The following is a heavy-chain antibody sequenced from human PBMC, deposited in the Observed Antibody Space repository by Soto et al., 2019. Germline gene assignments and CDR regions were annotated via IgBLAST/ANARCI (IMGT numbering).Heavy chain of an antibody. CDR1: GFSVSTSH. D-gene: IGHD6-19*01. CDR2: IYSGGAT. CDR3: AGTNSSGFYFDY. V-gene: IGHV3-53*01. Sequence: GESLRLSYAAAGFSVSTSHMNWVRQTPGKGLEWVSVIYSGGATYYAASVKGRFTISRDKSKNTVYLQMNSLRAEDTAVYYCAGTNSSGFYFDYWGQGT. J-gene: IGHJ4*02.